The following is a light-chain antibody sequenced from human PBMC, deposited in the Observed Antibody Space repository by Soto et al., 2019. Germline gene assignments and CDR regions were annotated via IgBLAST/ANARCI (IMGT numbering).Light chain of an antibody. CDR3: CSYAGTYAFYV. V-gene: IGLV2-11*01. CDR1: SGDVGGYDL. J-gene: IGLJ1*01. Sequence: QSALTQPRSVSGSPGQSVTISCTGTSGDVGGYDLVSWYQQHPGKAPKLMIYDVTKRPSGVPDRFSGSRSGNTASLTISGLQAEDDADYYCCSYAGTYAFYVFGTGTKVTVL. CDR2: DVT.